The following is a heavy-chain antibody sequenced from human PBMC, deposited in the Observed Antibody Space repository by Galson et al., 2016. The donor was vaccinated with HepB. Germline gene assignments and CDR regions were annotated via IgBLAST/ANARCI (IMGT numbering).Heavy chain of an antibody. CDR2: INWNGVST. CDR3: ARDLSNVRGSSWYFDL. D-gene: IGHD3-10*02. Sequence: SLRLSCAASGFPFDEYGMSWVRQAPGNGLEWVSGINWNGVSTVYADSVKGRFTISRDDATKFLYLQMNSLRDGDTAVYYCARDLSNVRGSSWYFDLWGRGTLVTVSS. J-gene: IGHJ2*01. CDR1: GFPFDEYG. V-gene: IGHV3-20*04.